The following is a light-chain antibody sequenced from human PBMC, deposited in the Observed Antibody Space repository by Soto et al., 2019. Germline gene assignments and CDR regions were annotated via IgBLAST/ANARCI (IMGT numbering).Light chain of an antibody. CDR3: QQYYSTPVT. CDR2: WAS. CDR1: QSILFSSNNKNY. Sequence: DIVMTQSPDSLAVSLGERATINCKSSQSILFSSNNKNYLTWYQQKPGQPPKPPIYWASTRESGVPDRFSGSGSGTDFTLTISSLQAEDVAVYYCQQYYSTPVTFGGGTKVEI. J-gene: IGKJ4*01. V-gene: IGKV4-1*01.